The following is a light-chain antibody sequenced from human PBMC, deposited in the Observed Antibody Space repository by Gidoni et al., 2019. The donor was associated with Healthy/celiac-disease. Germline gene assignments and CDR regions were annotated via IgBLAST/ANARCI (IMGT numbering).Light chain of an antibody. J-gene: IGKJ4*01. Sequence: MLLTQSPATLSLSPGERATLSCRASQSVSSYLAWYQQKPGQAPRLLIYDASNRATGIPARFSGSGSGTDFTLTISSLEPEDFAVYYCQQRINWPPTCGGXTKVEIK. CDR1: QSVSSY. CDR2: DAS. CDR3: QQRINWPPT. V-gene: IGKV3-11*01.